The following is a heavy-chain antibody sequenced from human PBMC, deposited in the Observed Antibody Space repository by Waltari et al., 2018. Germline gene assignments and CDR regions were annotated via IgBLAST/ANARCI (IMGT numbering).Heavy chain of an antibody. V-gene: IGHV4-59*01. Sequence: QVQLQESGPGLVKPSETLSLTCTVSGGSISSYYWGWIRQPLGRGLEGIGYIYYSGSTNYNPSLKSRVTISVDTSKNQFSLKLSSVTAADTAVYYCARGGLYYDILTGYTDAFDIWGQGTMVTVSS. CDR1: GGSISSYY. D-gene: IGHD3-9*01. CDR3: ARGGLYYDILTGYTDAFDI. J-gene: IGHJ3*02. CDR2: IYYSGST.